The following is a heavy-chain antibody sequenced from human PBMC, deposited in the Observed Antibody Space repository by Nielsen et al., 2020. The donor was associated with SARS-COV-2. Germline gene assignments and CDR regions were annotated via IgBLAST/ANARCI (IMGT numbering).Heavy chain of an antibody. CDR3: ARILRGS. V-gene: IGHV3-69-1*01. CDR2: ISSSSYI. Sequence: WIRQPPGKGLEWVSSISSSSYIYYADSVKGRFTISRDNAKNSLYLQMNSLRAEDTAVYYCARILRGSWGQGTLVTVSS. D-gene: IGHD2-21*02. J-gene: IGHJ4*02.